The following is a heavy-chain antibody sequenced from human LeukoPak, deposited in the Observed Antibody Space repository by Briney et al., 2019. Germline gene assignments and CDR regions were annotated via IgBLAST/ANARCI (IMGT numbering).Heavy chain of an antibody. CDR2: IYYSGTT. V-gene: IGHV4-59*01. J-gene: IGHJ4*02. CDR3: ARGVYIAAAQYGY. D-gene: IGHD6-13*01. CDR1: GGSISSYY. Sequence: SETLSLTCTVSGGSISSYYWSWIRQPPGKGLEWIGYIYYSGTTNYNPSLKSRVTLSVDTSKNQFSLKLSSVTAADTAVYYCARGVYIAAAQYGYWGQGTLVTVSS.